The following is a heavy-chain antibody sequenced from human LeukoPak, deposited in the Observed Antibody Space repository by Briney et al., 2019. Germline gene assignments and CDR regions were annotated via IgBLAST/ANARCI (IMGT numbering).Heavy chain of an antibody. D-gene: IGHD1-26*01. Sequence: SETLSLTCTVSGYSISSGYYWGWIRQPPGQGLEWIGSIYHSGSTYYNPSLKSRVTISVDTSKNQFSLKLSSVTAADTAVYYCASIEGATSIAPDAFDIWGQGTMVTVSS. V-gene: IGHV4-38-2*02. CDR2: IYHSGST. CDR3: ASIEGATSIAPDAFDI. CDR1: GYSISSGYY. J-gene: IGHJ3*02.